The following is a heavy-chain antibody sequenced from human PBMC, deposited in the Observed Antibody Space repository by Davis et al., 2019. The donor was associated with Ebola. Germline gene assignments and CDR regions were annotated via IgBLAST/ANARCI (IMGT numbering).Heavy chain of an antibody. V-gene: IGHV4-34*01. CDR1: GGSFSGYY. J-gene: IGHJ4*02. Sequence: SETLSLTCAVYGGSFSGYYWSWIRQPPGKGLEWIGSIYYSGSTYYNPSLKSRVTISVDTSKNQFSLKLSSVTAADTAVYYCARLEYSSSLKGGFDYWGQGTLVTVSS. CDR3: ARLEYSSSLKGGFDY. D-gene: IGHD6-13*01. CDR2: IYYSGST.